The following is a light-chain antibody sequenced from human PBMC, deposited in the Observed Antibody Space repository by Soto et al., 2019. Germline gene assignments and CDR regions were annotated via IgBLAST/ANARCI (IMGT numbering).Light chain of an antibody. V-gene: IGKV1-5*01. CDR3: QQLWT. J-gene: IGKJ1*01. CDR2: DAS. Sequence: DIEMTQSTSTLSASVGDRVTITCRASQSISSWLAWYQQKPGKAPKLLIYDASSLESGVPSRFSGSGSGTEFTLTISSLQPDDFATYYCQQLWTFGQGTKVHI. CDR1: QSISSW.